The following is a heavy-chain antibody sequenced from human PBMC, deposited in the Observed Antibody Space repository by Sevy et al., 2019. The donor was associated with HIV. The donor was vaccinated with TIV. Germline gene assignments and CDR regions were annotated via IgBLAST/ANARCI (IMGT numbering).Heavy chain of an antibody. V-gene: IGHV4-39*01. CDR3: ARHFYSNGMDV. CDR2: IFHSGDT. Sequence: SENLSLTCTVSGGSISSSSIYWGWFRQSPGKGLDYIGSIFHSGDTYYNPSLKSRVTISVDTSKNQFSLKMTSVTAADTAVCYCARHFYSNGMDVWGQGTTVTVSS. CDR1: GGSISSSSIY. J-gene: IGHJ6*02. D-gene: IGHD1-26*01.